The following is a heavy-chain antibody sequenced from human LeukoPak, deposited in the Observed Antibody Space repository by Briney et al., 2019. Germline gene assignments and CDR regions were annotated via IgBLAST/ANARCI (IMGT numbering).Heavy chain of an antibody. D-gene: IGHD2-8*01. CDR3: ARAGVYGGPYYYYYGMDV. V-gene: IGHV1-18*01. Sequence: ASVNVSCKASGYTFTSYGISWVRQAPGQGLEWMGWISAYNGNTNYAQKLQGRVTMTTDTSTSTAYMELRSLRSDDTAVYYCARAGVYGGPYYYYYGMDVWGQGTTVTVSS. CDR2: ISAYNGNT. CDR1: GYTFTSYG. J-gene: IGHJ6*02.